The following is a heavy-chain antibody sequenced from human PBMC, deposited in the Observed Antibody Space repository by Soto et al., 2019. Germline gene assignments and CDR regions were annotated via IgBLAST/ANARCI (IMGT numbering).Heavy chain of an antibody. CDR2: ERPTSGCT. J-gene: IGHJ3*02. CDR3: ARYFGSIDSASWSCRFCYALDI. D-gene: IGHD6-13*01. V-gene: IGHV1-2*02. CDR1: GYAFTGYY. Sequence: ASVQVSCQASGYAFTGYYMHWVRQAPGQGLEGVGWERPTSGCTNCGQKYHGRVTMTRYTSTSTAYMDLIKLRSDDTAVYYCARYFGSIDSASWSCRFCYALDIWGQGTTITVSS.